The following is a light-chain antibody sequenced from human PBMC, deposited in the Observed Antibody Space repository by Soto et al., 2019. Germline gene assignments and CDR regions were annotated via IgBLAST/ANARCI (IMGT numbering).Light chain of an antibody. CDR2: AAS. J-gene: IGKJ1*01. V-gene: IGKV1-6*01. CDR1: QAIRTA. CDR3: LLDFRYFWA. Sequence: AIRMTQYTSSLYASVGDRLSITCRASQAIRTALGWYQQKPGKVPKLLIYAASILQSGVPSRFSGSGSGTDFTLTISSLQPEDFATYYCLLDFRYFWAFGQGSKVAI.